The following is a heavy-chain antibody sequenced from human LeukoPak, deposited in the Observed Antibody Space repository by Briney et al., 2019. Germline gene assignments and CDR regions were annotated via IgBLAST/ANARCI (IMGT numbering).Heavy chain of an antibody. Sequence: PGGSLRLSCAASGFTFSSYGMHWVRQAPGKGLEWVAFIRYDGSNKYYADSVKGRFTISRDNSKNTLYLQMNSLRAEDTAVYYCAKGSQARMIVVVIPDYWGQGTLVTVSS. J-gene: IGHJ4*02. V-gene: IGHV3-30*02. CDR1: GFTFSSYG. CDR3: AKGSQARMIVVVIPDY. D-gene: IGHD3-22*01. CDR2: IRYDGSNK.